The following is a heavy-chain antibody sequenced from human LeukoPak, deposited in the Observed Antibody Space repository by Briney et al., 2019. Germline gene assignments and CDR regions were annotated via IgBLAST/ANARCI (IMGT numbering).Heavy chain of an antibody. CDR3: ARYCGGDCYPHYYYMDV. Sequence: SETLSLTCTVAGGSISSYYWSWIRQPPGKGLEWIGYIYYSGSTNYNPSLKSRVTISVDTSKNQFSLKLSSVTAADTAVYYCARYCGGDCYPHYYYMDVWGKGTTVTVSS. CDR2: IYYSGST. J-gene: IGHJ6*03. D-gene: IGHD2-21*01. CDR1: GGSISSYY. V-gene: IGHV4-59*08.